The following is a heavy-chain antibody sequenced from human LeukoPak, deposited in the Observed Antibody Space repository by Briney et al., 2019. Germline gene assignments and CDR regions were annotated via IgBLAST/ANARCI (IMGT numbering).Heavy chain of an antibody. CDR3: AKSGLNRFDY. D-gene: IGHD2-15*01. CDR1: GFTFSSYW. CDR2: INSDGSST. J-gene: IGHJ4*02. V-gene: IGHV3-74*01. Sequence: GGSLRLSCAASGFTFSSYWMHWVRQAPGKGLVWVSRINSDGSSTTYADSVKGRFTISRDDSKHTLHLQMNSLRAEDTAVYYCAKSGLNRFDYWGQGTLVTVSS.